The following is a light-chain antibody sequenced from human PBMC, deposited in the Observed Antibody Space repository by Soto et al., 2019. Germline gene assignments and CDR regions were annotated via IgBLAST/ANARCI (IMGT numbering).Light chain of an antibody. V-gene: IGLV3-21*04. CDR1: NIGSKS. Sequence: SYELTQPPSVSVAPGKTARITCGGNNIGSKSVHWYQQKPGQAPVLVIYYDSDRPSGIPERFSGSNSGNTATLTISRVEAGGEADYYCQVWDSSSDHVVFGGGTTLTVL. J-gene: IGLJ2*01. CDR2: YDS. CDR3: QVWDSSSDHVV.